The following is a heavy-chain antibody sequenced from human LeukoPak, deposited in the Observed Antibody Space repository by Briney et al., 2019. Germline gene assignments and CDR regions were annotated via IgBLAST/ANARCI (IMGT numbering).Heavy chain of an antibody. CDR1: GGSISSGNW. D-gene: IGHD1-26*01. V-gene: IGHV3-20*01. CDR3: ARVKGEGAHFDY. J-gene: IGHJ4*02. CDR2: INWNGGST. Sequence: PSETLSLTCAVSGGSISSGNWWTWVRQPPGKGLEWVSGINWNGGSTGYADSVKGRFTISRDNAKKSLYLQMHSLRAEDTAFYHCARVKGEGAHFDYWGQGTLVTVSS.